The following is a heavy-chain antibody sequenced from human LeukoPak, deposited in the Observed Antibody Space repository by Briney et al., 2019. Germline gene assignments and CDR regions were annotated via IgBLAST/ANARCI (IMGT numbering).Heavy chain of an antibody. J-gene: IGHJ5*02. D-gene: IGHD3-10*01. Sequence: GGSLRLSCTASGFTFGDYAMSWVRQAPGKGLEWVGFIRSKAYGGTTEYAASVKGRFTISRDDSKSIAYLQMNSLKTEDTAVYYCTRDRSLSFGETPGLFDPWGQGTLVTVSS. CDR1: GFTFGDYA. CDR3: TRDRSLSFGETPGLFDP. V-gene: IGHV3-49*04. CDR2: IRSKAYGGTT.